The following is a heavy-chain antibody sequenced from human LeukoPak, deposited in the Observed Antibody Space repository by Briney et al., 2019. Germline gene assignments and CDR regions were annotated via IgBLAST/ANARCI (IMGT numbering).Heavy chain of an antibody. CDR1: GGSISSYY. J-gene: IGHJ4*02. D-gene: IGHD6-19*01. CDR3: ASALGYSSGWYPIDY. CDR2: IYYSGST. Sequence: SETLSLTRTVSGGSISSYYWSWIRQPPGKGLEWIGYIYYSGSTNYNPSLKSRVTISVDTSKNQFSLKLSSVTAADTAVYYCASALGYSSGWYPIDYWGQGTLVTVSS. V-gene: IGHV4-59*01.